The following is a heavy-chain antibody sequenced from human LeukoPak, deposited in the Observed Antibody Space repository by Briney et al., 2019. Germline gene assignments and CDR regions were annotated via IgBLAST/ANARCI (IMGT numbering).Heavy chain of an antibody. V-gene: IGHV1-69*13. CDR2: IIPIDGTA. Sequence: SVKVSCKASRDTFTRCAFSWVRQAPGQGLEWMGGIIPIDGTANFGQKFQGRVTITADESTSTAYMERSSLRSEDTAVYYCARDPGSPVRAFDIWGQGTMVTVSS. J-gene: IGHJ3*02. CDR3: ARDPGSPVRAFDI. D-gene: IGHD3-10*01. CDR1: RDTFTRCA.